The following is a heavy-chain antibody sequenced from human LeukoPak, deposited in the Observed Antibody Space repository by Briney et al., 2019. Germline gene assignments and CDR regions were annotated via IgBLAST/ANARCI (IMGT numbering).Heavy chain of an antibody. J-gene: IGHJ3*02. D-gene: IGHD1-26*01. V-gene: IGHV3-30*02. Sequence: PGGSLRLSCAASGFIFSSYGMHCVRQAPGKGLEWVAVIWFDGNNKYYADSVKGRFTISRDNSKNTLFMQMNSLRAEDTAVYYCAKMPSGSFLWGAFDIWGQGTMVTVSS. CDR1: GFIFSSYG. CDR3: AKMPSGSFLWGAFDI. CDR2: IWFDGNNK.